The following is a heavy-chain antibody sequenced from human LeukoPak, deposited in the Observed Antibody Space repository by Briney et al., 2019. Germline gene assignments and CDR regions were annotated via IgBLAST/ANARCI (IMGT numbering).Heavy chain of an antibody. D-gene: IGHD5-12*01. CDR1: GGSISSGGYS. V-gene: IGHV4-61*08. CDR2: MYYSGSI. J-gene: IGHJ3*02. Sequence: SETLSLTCAVSGGSISSGGYSWSWIRQPPGKGLEWIAYMYYSGSINYNPSLMRRLTISVDTSKNQFSLKLTSVTAADTAVYYCARSREKWLQDAFDMWGQGTMVTVSS. CDR3: ARSREKWLQDAFDM.